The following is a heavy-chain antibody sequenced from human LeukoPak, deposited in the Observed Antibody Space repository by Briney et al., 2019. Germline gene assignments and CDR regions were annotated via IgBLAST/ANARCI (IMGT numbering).Heavy chain of an antibody. V-gene: IGHV3-23*01. CDR2: ISGSGGST. D-gene: IGHD2-15*01. Sequence: GGSLRLSCAASGFTFSSYAMSWVRQAPGKGLEWVSAISGSGGSTYYADSVKGRFTISKDNSKNTLYLQMYSLRAEDTAVYYCAKDQPRYCSGGSCYFFDYWGQGTLVTVSS. CDR3: AKDQPRYCSGGSCYFFDY. J-gene: IGHJ4*02. CDR1: GFTFSSYA.